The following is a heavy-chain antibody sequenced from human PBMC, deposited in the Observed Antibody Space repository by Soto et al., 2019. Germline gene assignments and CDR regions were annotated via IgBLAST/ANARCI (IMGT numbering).Heavy chain of an antibody. Sequence: EVQLVESGGGLVKPGGSLRLSCAASGFTFSNAWMSWVRQAPGKGLEWVGRIKSKTDGGTTDYAAPVKGRFTISRDDSTXXLYLQMNSLKTEDTAVYYCPTDYVWGSYRDYYFDYWGQGTLVTVSS. V-gene: IGHV3-15*01. CDR1: GFTFSNAW. J-gene: IGHJ4*02. D-gene: IGHD3-16*02. CDR3: PTDYVWGSYRDYYFDY. CDR2: IKSKTDGGTT.